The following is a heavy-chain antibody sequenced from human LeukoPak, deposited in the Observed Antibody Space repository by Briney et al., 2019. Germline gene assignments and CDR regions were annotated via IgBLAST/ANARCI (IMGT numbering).Heavy chain of an antibody. V-gene: IGHV4-61*02. CDR1: GDSLTNSPYY. CDR3: ARSGTAMVFVDY. CDR2: IYSSGST. D-gene: IGHD5-18*01. Sequence: PSETLSLTCTVSGDSLTNSPYYWSWIRQPAGKGLEWIGRIYSSGSTNYNPSLMSRVTISIDASKSQFSLKLTSVTAADTAVYYCARSGTAMVFVDYWGQGTLVTVSS. J-gene: IGHJ4*02.